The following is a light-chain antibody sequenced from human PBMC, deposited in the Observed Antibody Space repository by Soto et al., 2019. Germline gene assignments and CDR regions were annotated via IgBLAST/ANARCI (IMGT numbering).Light chain of an antibody. CDR3: QQYNSIGVT. V-gene: IGKV1-5*01. Sequence: DIQMTQSPSTLSASVGDRVTITCRASQSISSWLAWYQQKPGKAPKLLIYDASSLESGVPSRFSGSGSGTEFTLTISSLQPDDFATYYCQQYNSIGVTFGQGTRLEI. J-gene: IGKJ5*01. CDR1: QSISSW. CDR2: DAS.